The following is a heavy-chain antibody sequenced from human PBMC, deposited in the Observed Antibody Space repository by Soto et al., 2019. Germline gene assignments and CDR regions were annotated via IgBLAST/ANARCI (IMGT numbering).Heavy chain of an antibody. Sequence: VKVSSKVPGRPFSSYAISWVRKAPGQGLEWMGGIIPIFVTANYAQKLQGRATITAAESTSSAYMDLSRLRSEDTAVYSCARGINWCFDSWSQGKLVTVSS. CDR2: IIPIFVTA. CDR1: GRPFSSYA. J-gene: IGHJ4*02. CDR3: ARGINWCFDS. V-gene: IGHV1-69*13. D-gene: IGHD1-20*01.